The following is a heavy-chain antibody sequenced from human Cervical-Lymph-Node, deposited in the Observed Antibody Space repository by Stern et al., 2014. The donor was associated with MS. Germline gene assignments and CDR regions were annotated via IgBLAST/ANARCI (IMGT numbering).Heavy chain of an antibody. V-gene: IGHV1-69*01. CDR2: LTPMFGTA. Sequence: VQLVQSGAEVKKPGSSVKVSCKASGGSFSMDSISWVRQAPGQRLEWVGGLTPMFGTANYVKKFEGRVTTTADVLTSTAYMELTSLRFEDTAIYFCARDQGGIAANWGQGTLVIVSS. J-gene: IGHJ4*02. CDR1: GGSFSMDS. CDR3: ARDQGGIAAN. D-gene: IGHD6-13*01.